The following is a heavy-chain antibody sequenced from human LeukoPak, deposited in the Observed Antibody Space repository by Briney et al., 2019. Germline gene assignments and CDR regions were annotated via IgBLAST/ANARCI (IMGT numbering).Heavy chain of an antibody. CDR2: IWYDGSNK. J-gene: IGHJ6*02. V-gene: IGHV3-33*01. Sequence: PGGSLRLSCAASGFTFSSYGMHWVRQAPGKGLEWVAVIWYDGSNKYYADSVKGRFTISRDNSKNTLYLQMNSLRAEDTAVYYCARDAYSGYDYYYYYGMDVWGQGTTVTVSS. CDR3: ARDAYSGYDYYYYYGMDV. D-gene: IGHD5-12*01. CDR1: GFTFSSYG.